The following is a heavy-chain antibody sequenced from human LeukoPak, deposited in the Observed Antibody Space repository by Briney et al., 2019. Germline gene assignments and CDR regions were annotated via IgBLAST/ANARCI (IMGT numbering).Heavy chain of an antibody. Sequence: GGSLRLSCAASGFAASGFIFSTFGMHWVRQAPGKGLEWVAFIRYDGSNKYYADSVKGRFTISRDNSKNTLYVQMNSLRAEDTAMYYCAKARTYGWSSGSSLDSMDVWGKGTTVTISS. J-gene: IGHJ6*03. CDR3: AKARTYGWSSGSSLDSMDV. CDR1: GFIFSTFG. CDR2: IRYDGSNK. D-gene: IGHD1-26*01. V-gene: IGHV3-30*02.